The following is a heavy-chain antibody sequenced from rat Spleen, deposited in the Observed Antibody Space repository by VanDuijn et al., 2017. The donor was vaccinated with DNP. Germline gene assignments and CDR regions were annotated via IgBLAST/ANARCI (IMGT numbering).Heavy chain of an antibody. D-gene: IGHD1-12*02. CDR2: ISTSGGST. Sequence: EVQLVESGGGLVQPGNSLKLSCAASGFTFSDYAMAWVRQAPTKGLEWVASISTSGGSTYYRDSVKGRFTVSRDNAKSTLYLQMDSLRSEDTASYYCARHYYDGSYYFDYWGQGVMVTVSS. V-gene: IGHV5S23*01. J-gene: IGHJ2*01. CDR3: ARHYYDGSYYFDY. CDR1: GFTFSDYA.